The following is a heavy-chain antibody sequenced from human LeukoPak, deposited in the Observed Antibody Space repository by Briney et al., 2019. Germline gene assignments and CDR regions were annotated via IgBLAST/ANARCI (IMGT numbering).Heavy chain of an antibody. Sequence: PSETLSLTCAVYGGSFSGYYWSWIRQPPGKGLEWIGEISHSGSTNYNPSLKSRVTISVDTSKNQFSLQLNSVTPEDTAVYYCARDASSGSYYGYYYYYGMDVWGQGTTVTVSS. J-gene: IGHJ6*02. D-gene: IGHD3-10*01. CDR1: GGSFSGYY. V-gene: IGHV4-34*01. CDR3: ARDASSGSYYGYYYYYGMDV. CDR2: ISHSGST.